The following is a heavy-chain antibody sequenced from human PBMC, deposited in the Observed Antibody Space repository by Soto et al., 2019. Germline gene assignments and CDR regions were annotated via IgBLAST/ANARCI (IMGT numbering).Heavy chain of an antibody. D-gene: IGHD4-17*01. CDR1: GFTFSSYR. Sequence: GGSLRLSCAASGFTFSSYRMNWVRQAPGKGLEWVSSISSSSSYIYYADSVKGRSTISRDNAKNLLYRQMNSLRAEDTAVYYFARDPRYGDYIAYYYYMDVGGKGTTVTVSS. CDR2: ISSSSSYI. V-gene: IGHV3-21*01. J-gene: IGHJ6*03. CDR3: ARDPRYGDYIAYYYYMDV.